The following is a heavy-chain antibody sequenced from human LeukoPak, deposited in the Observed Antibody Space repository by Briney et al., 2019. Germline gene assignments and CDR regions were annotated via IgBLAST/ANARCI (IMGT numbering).Heavy chain of an antibody. CDR3: ARAVGAAGIYY. CDR1: GFTFSSYE. Sequence: GGSLRLSCAASGFTFSSYEMNWVRQAPGKGLECISYISSSGSYTKYADSVKGRFTISRDNAKNSLYLQMNSLRVEDTAVYYCARAVGAAGIYYWGQGTLVTVSS. D-gene: IGHD6-13*01. CDR2: ISSSGSYT. V-gene: IGHV3-48*03. J-gene: IGHJ4*02.